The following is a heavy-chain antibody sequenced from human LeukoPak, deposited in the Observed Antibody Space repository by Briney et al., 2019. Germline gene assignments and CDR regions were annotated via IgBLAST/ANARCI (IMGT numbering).Heavy chain of an antibody. V-gene: IGHV1-8*01. CDR2: MNPNSGNT. Sequence: ASVKVSCKASGYTFTSYDINWVRQATGQGLEWMGWMNPNSGNTGCAQKFQGRVTMTRNTSISTAYMELSSLRSEDTAVYYCARHLRSPYYYYGMDVWGQGTTVTVSS. D-gene: IGHD3-3*01. CDR3: ARHLRSPYYYYGMDV. CDR1: GYTFTSYD. J-gene: IGHJ6*02.